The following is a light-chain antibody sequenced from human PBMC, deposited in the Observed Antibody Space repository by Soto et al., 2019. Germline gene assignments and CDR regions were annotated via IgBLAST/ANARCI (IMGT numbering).Light chain of an antibody. CDR3: QPYNNWPLT. Sequence: ESLMTQSPDTRSVSLGERATLSCGASQSLRSSLAWYQQKPGQAPRLLIYDASTRATGIPARFSGSRSGAEFTLTINSLQSEDFAVYYCQPYNNWPLTFGGGTKVDI. CDR1: QSLRSS. CDR2: DAS. J-gene: IGKJ4*01. V-gene: IGKV3-15*01.